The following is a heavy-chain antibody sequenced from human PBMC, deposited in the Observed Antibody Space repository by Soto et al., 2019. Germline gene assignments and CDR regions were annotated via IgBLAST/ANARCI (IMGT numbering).Heavy chain of an antibody. CDR1: GDIFTSYG. D-gene: IGHD1-26*01. J-gene: IGHJ4*02. Sequence: ASVKVSCKASGDIFTSYGITWVRQAPGQGLEWMGWITAYNGNTNYAQKLQGRIRMTTDTSTTTAYMELRSLTSDDTAVYYCARGGVGATALYFDYWGQGTLVTVSS. V-gene: IGHV1-18*01. CDR2: ITAYNGNT. CDR3: ARGGVGATALYFDY.